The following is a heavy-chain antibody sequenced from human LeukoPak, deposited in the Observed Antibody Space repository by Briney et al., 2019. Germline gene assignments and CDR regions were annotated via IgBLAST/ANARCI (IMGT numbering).Heavy chain of an antibody. CDR2: ISGSGGST. J-gene: IGHJ4*02. D-gene: IGHD3-22*01. V-gene: IGHV3-23*01. CDR1: GLTFSSYA. CDR3: AKDFLDSSGYLFDY. Sequence: PGGSLRLSCAASGLTFSSYAMSWVRQAPGKGLEWVSAISGSGGSTYYADSVKGRFTISRDNSKNTLYLQMNSLRAEDTAVYYCAKDFLDSSGYLFDYWGQGTPVTVSS.